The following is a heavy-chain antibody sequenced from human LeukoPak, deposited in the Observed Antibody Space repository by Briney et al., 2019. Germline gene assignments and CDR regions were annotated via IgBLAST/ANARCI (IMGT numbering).Heavy chain of an antibody. J-gene: IGHJ6*03. D-gene: IGHD3-3*01. CDR1: GFTFSSYA. Sequence: GGSLRLSCAASGFTFSSYAMSWVRQAPGKGLEWVSAISSSGSTIYYADSVKGRFTISRDNAKNSLYLQMNSLRAEDTAVYYCARDGEYYDFWSGQLSPLDYYYMDVWGKGTTVTVSS. CDR2: ISSSGSTI. CDR3: ARDGEYYDFWSGQLSPLDYYYMDV. V-gene: IGHV3-48*04.